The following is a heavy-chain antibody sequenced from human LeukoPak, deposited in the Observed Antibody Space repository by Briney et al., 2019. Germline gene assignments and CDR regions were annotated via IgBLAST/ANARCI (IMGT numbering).Heavy chain of an antibody. CDR3: AKDSAGIVINTIHDN. CDR2: ISGSEINI. D-gene: IGHD2/OR15-2a*01. V-gene: IGHV3-23*01. CDR1: GFTFSSYT. Sequence: KTGGSLRLSCAASGFTFSSYTMSWVRQAPGKGLEWVSRISGSEINIDYRDSVKGRFTISRDNSKNTLYLQMNSLRVEDTAIYYCAKDSAGIVINTIHDNWGQGTLVTVSS. J-gene: IGHJ4*02.